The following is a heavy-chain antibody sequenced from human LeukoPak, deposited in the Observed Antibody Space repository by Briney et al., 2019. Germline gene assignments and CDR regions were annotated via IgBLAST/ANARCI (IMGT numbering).Heavy chain of an antibody. CDR3: ARVGYDSSGYYFDN. D-gene: IGHD3-22*01. J-gene: IGHJ4*02. CDR1: GGTFSTHP. V-gene: IGHV1-69*06. Sequence: SVKVSCKASGGTFSTHPISWVRQAPGQGLEWMGGILPFLGQANFAQTFQDRLTITADKSTSTVYMELSSLRAADTAVYYCARVGYDSSGYYFDNWGQGTLVTVSS. CDR2: ILPFLGQA.